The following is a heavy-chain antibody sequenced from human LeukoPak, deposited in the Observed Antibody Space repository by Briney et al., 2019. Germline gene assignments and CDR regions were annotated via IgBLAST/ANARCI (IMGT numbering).Heavy chain of an antibody. CDR3: ARGTWTNYYYYYYYMDV. Sequence: SETLSLTSTVSDGSISSSSYYWGWIRQPPGKGLEWIGEINHSGSTNYNPSLKSRVTISVDTSKNQFSLKLSSVTAADTAVYYCARGTWTNYYYYYYYMDVWGKGTTVTISS. J-gene: IGHJ6*03. CDR1: DGSISSSSYY. V-gene: IGHV4-39*07. D-gene: IGHD3/OR15-3a*01. CDR2: INHSGST.